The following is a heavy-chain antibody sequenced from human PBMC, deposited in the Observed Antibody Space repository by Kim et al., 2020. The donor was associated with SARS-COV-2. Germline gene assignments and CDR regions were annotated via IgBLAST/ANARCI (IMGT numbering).Heavy chain of an antibody. J-gene: IGHJ6*03. Sequence: SETLYLTCAVSGGSISSSNWWSWVRQPPGKGLEWIGEIYHSGSTNYNPSLKSRVTISVDKSKNQFSLKLSSVTAADTAVYYCARVYSSSFFYYMDVWGKGTTVTVSS. CDR3: ARVYSSSFFYYMDV. CDR2: IYHSGST. CDR1: GGSISSSNW. V-gene: IGHV4-4*02. D-gene: IGHD6-13*01.